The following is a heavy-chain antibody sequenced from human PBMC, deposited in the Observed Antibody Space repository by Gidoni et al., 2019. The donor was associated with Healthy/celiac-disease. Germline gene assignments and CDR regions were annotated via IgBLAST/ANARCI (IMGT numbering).Heavy chain of an antibody. V-gene: IGHV3-11*01. Sequence: QVQLVESGGGLVKPGGSLRLSCAASGFTFSDYYMSWIRQAPGKGLECVSYISSSGSTIYYADSVKGRFTISRDNAKNSLYLQMNSLRAEDTAVYYCARDQTKPTIFGVVTPYFDYWGQGTLVTVSS. CDR2: ISSSGSTI. D-gene: IGHD3-3*01. CDR3: ARDQTKPTIFGVVTPYFDY. J-gene: IGHJ4*02. CDR1: GFTFSDYY.